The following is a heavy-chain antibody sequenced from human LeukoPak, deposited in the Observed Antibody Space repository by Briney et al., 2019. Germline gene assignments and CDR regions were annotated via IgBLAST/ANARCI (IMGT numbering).Heavy chain of an antibody. CDR3: ARDKRLSGSFTDDAFDI. CDR1: GFTFSSYE. J-gene: IGHJ3*02. Sequence: PGGSLRLSCAASGFTFSSYEMNWVRRAPGKGLEWVSYISSSGSPIYYADSVEGRFTISRDNAKNSLFLQMSSLRAEDTAVYYCARDKRLSGSFTDDAFDIWGQGTVVTVSS. V-gene: IGHV3-48*03. CDR2: ISSSGSPI. D-gene: IGHD1-26*01.